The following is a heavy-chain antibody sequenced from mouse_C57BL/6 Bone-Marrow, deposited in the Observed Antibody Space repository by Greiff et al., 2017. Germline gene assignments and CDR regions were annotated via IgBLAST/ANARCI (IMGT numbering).Heavy chain of an antibody. CDR3: ARERDDAMDY. CDR1: GYSITSGYD. Sequence: EVMLVESGPGMVKPSQSLSLTCTVTGYSITSGYDWHWIRHFPGNKLEWMGYISYSGSTNYNPYPNSRISITHDTSKNHFFLKLNSLTTEDTATYYCARERDDAMDYWGQGTSVTVSS. CDR2: ISYSGST. J-gene: IGHJ4*01. V-gene: IGHV3-1*01. D-gene: IGHD2-13*01.